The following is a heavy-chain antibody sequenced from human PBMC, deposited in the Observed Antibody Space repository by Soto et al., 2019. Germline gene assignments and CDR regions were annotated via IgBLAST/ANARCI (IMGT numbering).Heavy chain of an antibody. D-gene: IGHD5-12*01. CDR1: GYSFTSYW. CDR2: IYPGDSDT. J-gene: IGHJ6*02. Sequence: GESLKISCKGSGYSFTSYWIGWVRQMPGKGLEWMGIIYPGDSDTRYSPSFQGQVTISADKSISTAYPQWSSLKASDTAMYYCARRGGYSGYDLGEDYYYYYGMDVWGQGTTVTV. V-gene: IGHV5-51*01. CDR3: ARRGGYSGYDLGEDYYYYYGMDV.